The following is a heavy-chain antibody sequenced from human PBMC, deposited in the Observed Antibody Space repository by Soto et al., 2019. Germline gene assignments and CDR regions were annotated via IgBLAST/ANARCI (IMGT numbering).Heavy chain of an antibody. V-gene: IGHV3-30*18. D-gene: IGHD6-13*01. Sequence: GGSLRLSCAASGFTFSSYGMHWVRQAPGKGLEWVAVISYDGSNKYYADSVKGRFTISRDNSKNTLYLQMNSLRAEDTAVYYCAKDRDSSRWYRYYYYYYGMDVWGQGTTVTVYS. CDR1: GFTFSSYG. CDR2: ISYDGSNK. J-gene: IGHJ6*02. CDR3: AKDRDSSRWYRYYYYYYGMDV.